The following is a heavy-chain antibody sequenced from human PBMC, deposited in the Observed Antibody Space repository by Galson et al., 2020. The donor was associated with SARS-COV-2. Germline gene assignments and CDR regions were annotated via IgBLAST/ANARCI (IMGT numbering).Heavy chain of an antibody. J-gene: IGHJ6*02. CDR3: AREVGVATIWWGYYYYGMDV. CDR1: GYTFTSYG. D-gene: IGHD5-12*01. V-gene: IGHV1-18*01. CDR2: ISAYNGNT. Sequence: ASVTVSCKASGYTFTSYGISWVRQAPGQGLAWMGWISAYNGNTNYAQKLQGRVTMTTDTSTSTAYMELRSLRSDDTAVYYCAREVGVATIWWGYYYYGMDVWGQGTTVTVSS.